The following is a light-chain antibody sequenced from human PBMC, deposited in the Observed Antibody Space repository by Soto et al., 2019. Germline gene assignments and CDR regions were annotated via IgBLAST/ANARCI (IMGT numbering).Light chain of an antibody. CDR1: SSDVGGYNY. CDR3: QSYDSSLSGYV. V-gene: IGLV2-14*01. J-gene: IGLJ1*01. CDR2: DVS. Sequence: QSVLTQPASVSGSPGQSITISCSGTSSDVGGYNYVSWYQQHPGKAPKLMISDVSNRPSGVSNRFSGSKSGNTASLTISGLQAEDEADYYCQSYDSSLSGYVFGTGTKVTVL.